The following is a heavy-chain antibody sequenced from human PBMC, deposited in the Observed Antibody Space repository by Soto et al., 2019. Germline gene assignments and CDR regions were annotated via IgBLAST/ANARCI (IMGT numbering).Heavy chain of an antibody. J-gene: IGHJ4*02. CDR2: ISWNSNTI. CDR1: GFTFDNYA. V-gene: IGHV3-9*01. Sequence: PGGSLRLSCAASGFTFDNYAMHWVRQAPGKGLEWVSGISWNSNTIAYADSVKGRFTISRDNAKNSLYLQMNSLRAADKAFYYCAKDTGQHCGQGTLVTVSS. CDR3: AKDTGQH.